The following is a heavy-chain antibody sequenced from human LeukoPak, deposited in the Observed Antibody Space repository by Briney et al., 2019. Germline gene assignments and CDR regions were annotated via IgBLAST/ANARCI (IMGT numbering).Heavy chain of an antibody. Sequence: GGSLRLSGAASGFIFSDHYMDWVRQAPGKGLEWVGRIRNKAKSYTTEYAASVQGRFTVSRDDSENSLSLQMNSLKTEDTAVYYCSRARSEGSRHWFFDLWGRGTLVTVSS. V-gene: IGHV3-72*01. CDR1: GFIFSDHY. J-gene: IGHJ2*01. CDR3: SRARSEGSRHWFFDL. D-gene: IGHD3-3*01. CDR2: IRNKAKSYTT.